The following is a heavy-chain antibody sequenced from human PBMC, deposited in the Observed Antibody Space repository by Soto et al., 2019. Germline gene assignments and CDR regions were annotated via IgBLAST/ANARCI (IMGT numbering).Heavy chain of an antibody. D-gene: IGHD5-18*01. CDR2: ISAYNGNT. J-gene: IGHJ5*02. CDR1: GGTFSSYA. Sequence: ASVEVSCKASGGTFSSYAISWVRQAPGQGLEWMGWISAYNGNTNYAQKLQGRVTMTTDTSTSTAYMELRSLRSEDTAVYYCARAMDTAMASKDNWFDPWGQGTLVTVSS. V-gene: IGHV1-18*01. CDR3: ARAMDTAMASKDNWFDP.